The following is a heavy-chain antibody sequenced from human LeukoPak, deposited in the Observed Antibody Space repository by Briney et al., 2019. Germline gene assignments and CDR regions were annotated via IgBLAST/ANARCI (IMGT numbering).Heavy chain of an antibody. D-gene: IGHD2-15*01. J-gene: IGHJ5*02. V-gene: IGHV1-69*01. CDR2: IIPIFGTA. CDR3: ARDIYCSGGSCYWSWFDP. Sequence: LRASVKVSCKASGGTFSSYAISWVRQAPGQGLEWMGGIIPIFGTANYAQKFQGRVTITADESTSTAYMELSSLRSEDTAVYYCARDIYCSGGSCYWSWFDPWGQGPLVTVSS. CDR1: GGTFSSYA.